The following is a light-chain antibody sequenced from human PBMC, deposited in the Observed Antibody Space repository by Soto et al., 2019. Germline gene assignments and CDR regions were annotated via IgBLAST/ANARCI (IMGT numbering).Light chain of an antibody. J-gene: IGKJ5*01. CDR1: PSVSSSY. CDR3: QQYGSSTT. CDR2: VAS. Sequence: EIVLTQSPGTLSLSPGERATLSCRASPSVSSSYLAWYQQKPGQAPRLLIYVASSRATGIPDRFSGSGSVTDFNLTISRLEPEDFAVYYCQQYGSSTTCGQGTRLEIK. V-gene: IGKV3-20*01.